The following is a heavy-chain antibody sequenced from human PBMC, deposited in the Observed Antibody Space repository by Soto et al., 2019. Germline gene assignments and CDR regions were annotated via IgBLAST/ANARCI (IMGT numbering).Heavy chain of an antibody. CDR3: ARISSGWYYFDY. CDR2: IDPSDSYT. V-gene: IGHV5-10-1*01. D-gene: IGHD6-19*01. Sequence: PGESLKISCKGSGYSFTSYWISWVRQMPEKGLEWMGRIDPSDSYTNYSPSFQGHVTISADKSISTAYLQWSSLKASDTAMYYCARISSGWYYFDYWGQGTLVTVSS. J-gene: IGHJ4*02. CDR1: GYSFTSYW.